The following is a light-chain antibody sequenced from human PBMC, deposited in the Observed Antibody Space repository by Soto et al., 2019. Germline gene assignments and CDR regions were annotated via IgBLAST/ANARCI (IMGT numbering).Light chain of an antibody. CDR2: DVI. CDR3: SSYTSISASVI. V-gene: IGLV2-14*03. CDR1: SSDVGGYNS. J-gene: IGLJ2*01. Sequence: QSVLTQPASVSGSPGQSITISCTGSSSDVGGYNSVSWYQQHPGKVPKLVIYDVINRPSGISNRFSGSKSGNTASLTISGLPAEDDAHYYCSSYTSISASVIFGGGTKLTVL.